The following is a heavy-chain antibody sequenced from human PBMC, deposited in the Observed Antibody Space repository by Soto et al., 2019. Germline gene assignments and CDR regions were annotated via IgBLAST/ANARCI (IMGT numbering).Heavy chain of an antibody. Sequence: SGPTLVNPTQTLTLTCTVSGFSLSGTGMRVTWIRQPPGKALEWLARIDWEDTKLYSTSLRTRLSISKDTSKNQVVLTMTNMDPAGTATYYCARAFYGMDVWGPGTTVTVSS. CDR3: ARAFYGMDV. CDR2: IDWEDTK. CDR1: GFSLSGTGMR. V-gene: IGHV2-70*04. J-gene: IGHJ6*02.